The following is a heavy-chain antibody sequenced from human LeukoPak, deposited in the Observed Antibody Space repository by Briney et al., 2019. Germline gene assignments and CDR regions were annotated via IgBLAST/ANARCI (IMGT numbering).Heavy chain of an antibody. V-gene: IGHV4-34*01. J-gene: IGHJ4*02. CDR3: ARATRFIVVVPAATTFDY. CDR2: INHSGST. D-gene: IGHD2-2*01. CDR1: GGSFSGYY. Sequence: SETLSLTCAVYGGSFSGYYWSWIRQPPGKGLEWIGEINHSGSTNYNPSLKSRVTISVDTSKNQFSLKLSSVTAADTAVYYCARATRFIVVVPAATTFDYWGQGTLVTVSS.